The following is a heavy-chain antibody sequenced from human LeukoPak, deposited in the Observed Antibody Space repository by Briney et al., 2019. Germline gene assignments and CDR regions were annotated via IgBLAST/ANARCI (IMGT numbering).Heavy chain of an antibody. CDR2: ISGSGSST. D-gene: IGHD6-13*01. J-gene: IGHJ5*02. CDR3: AKSKAAASRLNWFDP. V-gene: IGHV3-23*01. CDR1: GFTFSSYA. Sequence: GGSLRLSCAASGFTFSSYAMSWVRQAPGKGLEWVSVISGSGSSTYYADSVKGRFTISRDNSKNTLYLQMNSLRAEDTAVYYCAKSKAAASRLNWFDPWGQGTLVTVSS.